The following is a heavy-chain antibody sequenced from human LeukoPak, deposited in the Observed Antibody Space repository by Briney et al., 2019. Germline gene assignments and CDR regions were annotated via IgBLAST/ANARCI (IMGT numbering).Heavy chain of an antibody. V-gene: IGHV4-38-2*01. CDR3: ARLKARGGMGPHDAFDI. Sequence: SETLSLTCAVSGYSISSGYYWGWIRQPPGKGLEWIGSIYHSGSTYYNPSLKSRVTISVDTSKNQFSLKLSSVTAADTAVYYCARLKARGGMGPHDAFDIWGQGTMVTVSS. D-gene: IGHD2-8*01. J-gene: IGHJ3*02. CDR1: GYSISSGYY. CDR2: IYHSGST.